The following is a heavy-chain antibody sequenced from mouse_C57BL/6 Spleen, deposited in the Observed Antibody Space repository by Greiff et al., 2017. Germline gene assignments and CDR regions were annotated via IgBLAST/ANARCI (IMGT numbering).Heavy chain of an antibody. Sequence: VQLQQPGAELVKPGASVKLSCKASGYTFTSYWMQWVKQRPGQGLEWIGEIDPSDSSPNYNQKFKGKAPLTVDTSSSTAYMQLSSLTSEDSAVYYCARAYYSNSWFAYWGQGTLVTVSA. V-gene: IGHV1-50*01. D-gene: IGHD2-5*01. CDR2: IDPSDSSP. CDR3: ARAYYSNSWFAY. J-gene: IGHJ3*01. CDR1: GYTFTSYW.